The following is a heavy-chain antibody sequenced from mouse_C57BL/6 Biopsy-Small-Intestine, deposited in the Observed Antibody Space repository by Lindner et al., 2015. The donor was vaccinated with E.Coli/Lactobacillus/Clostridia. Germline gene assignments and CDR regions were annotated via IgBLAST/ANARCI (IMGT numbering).Heavy chain of an antibody. CDR2: VNPNNGRA. D-gene: IGHD5-1*01. J-gene: IGHJ4*01. CDR1: GYSFITYD. Sequence: SVKVSCKASGYSFITYDIHWVRQAPGQGLEWMGSVNPNNGRAAYGQGFFDRVIMTTSGNTAYMELNDLRPDDTAVYYCARGKLPVSTPIDYWGQGTRVTVSS. V-gene: IGHV1-53*01. CDR3: ARGKLPVSTPIDY.